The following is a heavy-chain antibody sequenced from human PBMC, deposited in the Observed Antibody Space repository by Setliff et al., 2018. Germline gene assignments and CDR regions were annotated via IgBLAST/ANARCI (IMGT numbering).Heavy chain of an antibody. D-gene: IGHD4-4*01. Sequence: SETLSLTCTVSGGSISSYYWSWIRQPAGKGLEWIGRIYTSGSTNYNPSLKSRVTMSVDTSKNQFSLKLSSVTVADTAVYYCARVSTVTTWPYYYYMDVWGKGTTVTVSS. CDR3: ARVSTVTTWPYYYYMDV. CDR1: GGSISSYY. V-gene: IGHV4-4*07. J-gene: IGHJ6*03. CDR2: IYTSGST.